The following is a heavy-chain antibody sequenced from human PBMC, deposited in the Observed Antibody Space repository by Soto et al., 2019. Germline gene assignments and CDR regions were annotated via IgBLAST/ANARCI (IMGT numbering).Heavy chain of an antibody. J-gene: IGHJ3*02. D-gene: IGHD3-3*01. CDR3: AREIFGRRVGAFDI. Sequence: EASVKVSCKASGYTLSDYFMHWVRQAPGQGLEWMGWINPNSGVTNYAQKFQGWVTMTRDTSTSTAHMEMSRLRSDDTAVYYCAREIFGRRVGAFDIWGQGTMVTVSS. CDR1: GYTLSDYF. CDR2: INPNSGVT. V-gene: IGHV1-2*04.